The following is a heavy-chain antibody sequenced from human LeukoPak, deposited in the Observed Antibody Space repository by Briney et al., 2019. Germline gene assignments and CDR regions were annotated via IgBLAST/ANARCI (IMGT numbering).Heavy chain of an antibody. D-gene: IGHD6-19*01. Sequence: PSETLSLTCTVSGGSINNGGYYWSWIRQHPGKGLEWIGYIYYSGSSCYNPSLRSRVTISVDTSKNHFSLKLSSVTAADTAVYYCAAESERWLLRSWGQGTLVTVSS. CDR3: AAESERWLLRS. CDR2: IYYSGSS. CDR1: GGSINNGGYY. J-gene: IGHJ4*02. V-gene: IGHV4-31*03.